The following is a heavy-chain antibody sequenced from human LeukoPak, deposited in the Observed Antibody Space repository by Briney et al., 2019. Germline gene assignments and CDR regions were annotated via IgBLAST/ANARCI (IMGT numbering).Heavy chain of an antibody. J-gene: IGHJ4*02. CDR2: IYSSGST. CDR3: ARGPARFPYFDY. CDR1: GGSISSGSYY. Sequence: SETLSLTCTVSGGSISSGSYYWNWIRQPAGKGLEWIGRIYSSGSTNYNPSLKSRVTISVDTSKNQFSLKLSSVTAADTAVYYCARGPARFPYFDYWGQGTLVTVSS. V-gene: IGHV4-61*02. D-gene: IGHD1-14*01.